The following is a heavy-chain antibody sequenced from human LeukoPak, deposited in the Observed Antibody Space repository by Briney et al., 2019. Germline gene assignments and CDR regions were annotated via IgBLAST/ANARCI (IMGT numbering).Heavy chain of an antibody. Sequence: PSETLSLTCTVSGGSISSGSYYYSWIRQPAGKGLEWIGRIYTSGSTNYNPSLKSRVTISVDTSKNQFSLKLSSVTAADTAVYYCARENYDFWSGLTYYYYMDVWGKGTTVTVSS. J-gene: IGHJ6*03. V-gene: IGHV4-61*02. D-gene: IGHD3-3*01. CDR1: GGSISSGSYY. CDR2: IYTSGST. CDR3: ARENYDFWSGLTYYYYMDV.